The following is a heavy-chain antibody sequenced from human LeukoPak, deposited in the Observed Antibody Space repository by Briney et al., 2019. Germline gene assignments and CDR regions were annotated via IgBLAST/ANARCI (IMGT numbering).Heavy chain of an antibody. CDR3: ARVILSGSSSFGETWDY. CDR2: INWNGGST. V-gene: IGHV3-20*04. CDR1: GFTFDDYG. J-gene: IGHJ4*02. D-gene: IGHD6-6*01. Sequence: GRSLRLSCAASGFTFDDYGMSWVRQAPGKGLEWVSGINWNGGSTGYADSVKGRFTISRDNAKNSLYLQINSLRAEDTALYYCARVILSGSSSFGETWDYWGQGTLVTVSS.